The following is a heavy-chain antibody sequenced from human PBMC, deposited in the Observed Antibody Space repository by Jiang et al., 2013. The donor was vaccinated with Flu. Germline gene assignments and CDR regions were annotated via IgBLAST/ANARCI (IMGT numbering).Heavy chain of an antibody. D-gene: IGHD3-3*01. J-gene: IGHJ5*02. CDR2: INHSGST. Sequence: LLKPSETLSLTCAVYGGSFSGYYWSWIRQPPGKGLEWIGEINHSGSTNYNPSLKSRVTISVDTSKNQFSLKLSSVTAADTAVYYCARGATIFGDALDWFDPWGQGTLVTVSS. CDR1: GGSFSGYY. CDR3: ARGATIFGDALDWFDP. V-gene: IGHV4-34*01.